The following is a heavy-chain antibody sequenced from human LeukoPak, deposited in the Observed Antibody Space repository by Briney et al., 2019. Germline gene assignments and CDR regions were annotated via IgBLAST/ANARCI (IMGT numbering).Heavy chain of an antibody. D-gene: IGHD3-16*01. CDR1: GFTFSSYA. Sequence: GGSLRLSCAASGFTFSSYAKSWVRQAPGKGLEWVSAISGSGGSTYYADSVKGRFTISRDNSKNTLYLQMNSLRAEDTAVYYCAGMIYYYYGMDVWGQGTTVTVSS. V-gene: IGHV3-23*01. CDR2: ISGSGGST. J-gene: IGHJ6*02. CDR3: AGMIYYYYGMDV.